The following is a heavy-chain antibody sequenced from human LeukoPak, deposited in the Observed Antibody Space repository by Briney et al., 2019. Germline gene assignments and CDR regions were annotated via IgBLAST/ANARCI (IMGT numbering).Heavy chain of an antibody. Sequence: SQTLSLTCTVSGGSISSGGYYWSWLRQHPGKGLEWIGHIYYSGSTYYNPTLKSRVTISVDTSKNQFSLKLSSVTAADTAVYYCARARPDDYGDYDHFDYWGQGTLVTVSS. J-gene: IGHJ4*02. CDR1: GGSISSGGYY. D-gene: IGHD4-17*01. V-gene: IGHV4-31*03. CDR2: IYYSGST. CDR3: ARARPDDYGDYDHFDY.